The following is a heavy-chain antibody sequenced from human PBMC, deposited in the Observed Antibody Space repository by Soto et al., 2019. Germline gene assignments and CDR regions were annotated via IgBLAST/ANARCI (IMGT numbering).Heavy chain of an antibody. Sequence: PGVSLTLSCAACGFTFSSNGMHCVRQAPGKGLEWVAVIWYDGSDKYYADSVKGRFTISRDNSKNMVFLQMNALRVEDTAVYYCARWGNDRPWDYWGQGTLVTVSS. J-gene: IGHJ4*02. CDR3: ARWGNDRPWDY. CDR2: IWYDGSDK. CDR1: GFTFSSNG. D-gene: IGHD1-1*01. V-gene: IGHV3-33*01.